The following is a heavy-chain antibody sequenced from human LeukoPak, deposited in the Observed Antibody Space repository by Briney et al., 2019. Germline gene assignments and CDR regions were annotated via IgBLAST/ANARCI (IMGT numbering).Heavy chain of an antibody. J-gene: IGHJ6*02. V-gene: IGHV1-18*01. Sequence: ASVKVSCKASGYTFTSYAMNWVRQAPGQGLEWMGWISAYNGNTNYAQKLQGRVTMTTDTSTDTAYMELSSLRSEDTAVYYCATVGANGSGSYTPYYYGMDVWGQGTTVTVSS. CDR1: GYTFTSYA. CDR3: ATVGANGSGSYTPYYYGMDV. D-gene: IGHD3-10*01. CDR2: ISAYNGNT.